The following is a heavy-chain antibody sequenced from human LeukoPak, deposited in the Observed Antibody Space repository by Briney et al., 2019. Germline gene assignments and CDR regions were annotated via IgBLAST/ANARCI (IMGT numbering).Heavy chain of an antibody. CDR1: GYTFTGYY. CDR3: ARVIWQQLAFDAFDI. V-gene: IGHV1-2*02. J-gene: IGHJ3*02. D-gene: IGHD6-13*01. CDR2: INPNSGGT. Sequence: ASVKVSCKASGYTFTGYYMHWVRQAPGQGLEWMGWINPNSGGTNYAQKFQGRVTMTRDTSISTAYMELSRLRSDDTAVYYCARVIWQQLAFDAFDIWGQGTMVTVSS.